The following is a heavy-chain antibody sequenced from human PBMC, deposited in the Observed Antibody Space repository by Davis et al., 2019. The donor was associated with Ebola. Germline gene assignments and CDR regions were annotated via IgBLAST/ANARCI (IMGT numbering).Heavy chain of an antibody. CDR1: GGSISSYY. Sequence: MPSETLSLTCTVSGGSISSYYWSWIRQPPGKGLEWIGYIYYSGSTNYNPSLKSRVTISVDTSKNQFSLKLSSVTAADTAVYYCARSFSSTFVGWFDPWGQGTLVTVSS. D-gene: IGHD6-13*01. CDR2: IYYSGST. J-gene: IGHJ5*02. CDR3: ARSFSSTFVGWFDP. V-gene: IGHV4-59*08.